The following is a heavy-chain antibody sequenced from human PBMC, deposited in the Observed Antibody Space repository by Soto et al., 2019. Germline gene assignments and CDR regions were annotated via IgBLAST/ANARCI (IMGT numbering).Heavy chain of an antibody. V-gene: IGHV3-23*01. Sequence: GGSLRLSCAASGFTFSSYAMSWVRQAPGKGLEWVSGISGSGGNTYYADSVRGRFTISRDNSKNTLYLQVNSLRAEDTAVYFCAKDRGAYYDRDAFDIWGQGTMVTVSS. J-gene: IGHJ3*02. CDR1: GFTFSSYA. CDR2: ISGSGGNT. D-gene: IGHD3-9*01. CDR3: AKDRGAYYDRDAFDI.